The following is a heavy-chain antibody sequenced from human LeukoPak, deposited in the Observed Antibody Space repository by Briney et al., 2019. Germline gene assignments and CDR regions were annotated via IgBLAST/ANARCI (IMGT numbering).Heavy chain of an antibody. CDR1: GGTFSSYT. J-gene: IGHJ4*02. D-gene: IGHD6-13*01. CDR3: ARDGSGSPEDFDY. Sequence: SVKVSCKASGGTFSSYTISWVRQAPGQGLEWLGRIIPILGIANYAQKFQGRVTITADKSTSTAYMELSSLRSEDTAVYYCARDGSGSPEDFDYWGQGTLVTVSS. V-gene: IGHV1-69*04. CDR2: IIPILGIA.